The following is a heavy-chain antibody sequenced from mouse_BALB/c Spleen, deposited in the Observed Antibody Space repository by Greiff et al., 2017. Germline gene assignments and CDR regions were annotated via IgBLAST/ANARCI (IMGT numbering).Heavy chain of an antibody. J-gene: IGHJ2*01. CDR3: ARDGYENYFDY. D-gene: IGHD2-2*01. CDR2: IDPANGNT. V-gene: IGHV14-3*02. Sequence: VQLKQSGAELVKPGASVKLSCTASGFNIKDTYMHWVKQRPEQGLEWIGRIDPANGNTKYDPKFQGKATITADTSSNTAYLQLSSLTSEDTAVYYCARDGYENYFDYWGQGTTLTVSS. CDR1: GFNIKDTY.